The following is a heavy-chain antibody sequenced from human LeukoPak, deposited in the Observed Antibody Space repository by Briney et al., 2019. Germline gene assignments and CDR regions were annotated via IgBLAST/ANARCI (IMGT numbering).Heavy chain of an antibody. CDR2: IYYSGST. CDR1: GGSISSYY. V-gene: IGHV4-59*08. D-gene: IGHD3-22*01. J-gene: IGHJ6*02. CDR3: ARHFSSRYYYDKRNGMDV. Sequence: SETLSLTSTVSGGSISSYYWSWIRQPPGKGLEWIGYIYYSGSTNYNPSLKSRVTISVDTSKNQFSLKLSSVTAADTAVYYCARHFSSRYYYDKRNGMDVWGQGTTVTVSS.